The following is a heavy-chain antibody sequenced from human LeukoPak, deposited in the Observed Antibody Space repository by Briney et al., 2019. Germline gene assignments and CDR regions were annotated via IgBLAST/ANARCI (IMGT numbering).Heavy chain of an antibody. CDR2: ISSSSIYI. V-gene: IGHV3-11*06. CDR1: GFTFSDYY. J-gene: IGHJ4*02. CDR3: ARDVVVVVATDSNFDY. Sequence: GGSLRLSCAASGFTFSDYYMSWIRQPPGKGLEWVSSISSSSIYIYYADSVKGRFTISRDNAKNSLYLQMNSLRPEDTAVYYCARDVVVVVATDSNFDYWGQGTLVTVSS. D-gene: IGHD2-15*01.